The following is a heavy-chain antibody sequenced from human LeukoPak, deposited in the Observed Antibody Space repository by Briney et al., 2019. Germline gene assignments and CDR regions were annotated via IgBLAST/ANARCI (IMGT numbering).Heavy chain of an antibody. CDR2: IKSDGSYT. D-gene: IGHD1/OR15-1a*01. Sequence: PGGSLRLSCAASGFTFSSYWMHWVRQAPGKGLVWVSRIKSDGSYTDYADSVKGRFTISRDNAKNSLYLQMNSLRAEDTAVYYCARVPRTADAFDIWGQGTMVTVSS. J-gene: IGHJ3*02. CDR3: ARVPRTADAFDI. CDR1: GFTFSSYW. V-gene: IGHV3-74*01.